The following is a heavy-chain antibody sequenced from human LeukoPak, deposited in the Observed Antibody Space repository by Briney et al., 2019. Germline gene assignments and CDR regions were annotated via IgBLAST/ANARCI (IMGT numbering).Heavy chain of an antibody. CDR1: GFTFSRYW. V-gene: IGHV3-7*03. CDR3: ARGRCTPCYGMGE. Sequence: GGSLRLSCAASGFTFSRYWMIWVRQAPGKGLEWVANIQQDGRDKNYVDSVKGRFTISRDNAKNALYLQMNSLRDEATGVYYCARGRCTPCYGMGERGKGTTVTVSS. CDR2: IQQDGRDK. D-gene: IGHD4-17*01. J-gene: IGHJ6*04.